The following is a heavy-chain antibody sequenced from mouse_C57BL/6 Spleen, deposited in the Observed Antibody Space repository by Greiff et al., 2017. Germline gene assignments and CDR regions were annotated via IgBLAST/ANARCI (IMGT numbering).Heavy chain of an antibody. Sequence: VQGVESGPGLVQPSQSLSITCTVSGFSLTSYGVHWVRQSPGKGLEWLGVIWRGGSTDYNAAFMSRLSITKDNSKSQVFFKMNSLQADDTAIYYCAKIYYSNYEDVWGTGTTVTVSS. CDR1: GFSLTSYG. J-gene: IGHJ1*03. CDR3: AKIYYSNYEDV. CDR2: IWRGGST. V-gene: IGHV2-5*01. D-gene: IGHD2-5*01.